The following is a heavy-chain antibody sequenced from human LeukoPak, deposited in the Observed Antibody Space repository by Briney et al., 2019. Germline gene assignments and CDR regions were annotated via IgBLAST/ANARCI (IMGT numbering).Heavy chain of an antibody. D-gene: IGHD5/OR15-5a*01. CDR2: IRYSGST. Sequence: WETLSLTCNDSGGSISSNTYFWGWIRRPPGKGLEWIGSIRYSGSTYYNPSLKSRVTISVDTSKNQFSLNLSSLTAADTAVYYCATSDTVSTYNWFDPWGQGTLVTVS. J-gene: IGHJ5*02. CDR3: ATSDTVSTYNWFDP. CDR1: GGSISSNTYF. V-gene: IGHV4-39*01.